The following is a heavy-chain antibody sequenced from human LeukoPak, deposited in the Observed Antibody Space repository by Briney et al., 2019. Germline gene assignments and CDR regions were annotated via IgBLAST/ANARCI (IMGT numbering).Heavy chain of an antibody. V-gene: IGHV3-15*01. Sequence: PGGSLRLSCAASGFTFSNAWMSWVRQAPGKGLGWVGRIKSKTDGETTDFAAPVKGRFTISRDDSKNTLYLQMNSLKTEDTAVYYCTTVTSSWKLDYWGQGTLVTVSS. J-gene: IGHJ4*02. D-gene: IGHD6-13*01. CDR2: IKSKTDGETT. CDR3: TTVTSSWKLDY. CDR1: GFTFSNAW.